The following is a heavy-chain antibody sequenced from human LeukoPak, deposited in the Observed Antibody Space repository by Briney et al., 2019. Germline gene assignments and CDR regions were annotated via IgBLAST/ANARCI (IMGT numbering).Heavy chain of an antibody. V-gene: IGHV1-2*04. J-gene: IGHJ4*02. Sequence: ASVKVSCMASGFTFTGYYMHWVRQAPGQGLEWMGWINANNGDTNYAQKFRGWVTMTRDTSLSTAYMELYRLRSDDTAVYYCARGRWSEDYWGQGTLVTVSS. D-gene: IGHD4-23*01. CDR3: ARGRWSEDY. CDR1: GFTFTGYY. CDR2: INANNGDT.